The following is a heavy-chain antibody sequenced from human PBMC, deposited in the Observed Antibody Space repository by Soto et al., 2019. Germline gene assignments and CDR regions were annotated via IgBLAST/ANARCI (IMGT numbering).Heavy chain of an antibody. Sequence: SETLSLTCTVSGDSISSGGYYWSWIRQHPGKGLEWIGYIYYSGSTYYNPSLKSRVTISVDTSKNQFSLKLSSVTAADTAVYYCASRRDDYIWGSYLGWFDPWGQGTLVTVSS. J-gene: IGHJ5*02. CDR1: GDSISSGGYY. CDR3: ASRRDDYIWGSYLGWFDP. V-gene: IGHV4-31*03. D-gene: IGHD3-16*02. CDR2: IYYSGST.